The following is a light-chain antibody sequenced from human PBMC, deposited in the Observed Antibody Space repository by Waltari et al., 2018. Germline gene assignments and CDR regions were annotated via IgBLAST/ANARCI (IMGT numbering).Light chain of an antibody. V-gene: IGKV3-15*01. J-gene: IGKJ1*01. CDR3: QQYDNWLGT. CDR2: GPS. Sequence: EIVMTQSPPTLSVFPGARATLSCRASQSIRSNLAWYQHKPGQAPRLLIYGPSTRATGIPARFSGSGSGTEFTLTISSLQSEDFAVYFCQQYDNWLGTFGQGTKVEIK. CDR1: QSIRSN.